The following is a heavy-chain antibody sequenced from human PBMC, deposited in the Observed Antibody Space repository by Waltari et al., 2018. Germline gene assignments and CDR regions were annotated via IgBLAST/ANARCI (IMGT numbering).Heavy chain of an antibody. Sequence: QVQLQESGPGLVKPSQTLSLTCTVSGGSISSGAYYWNWIRQHPGKGLEWIGYNYYSGSTYYNPSLKSRVTISVDTSKNQFSLKLSSVTAADTAVYYCARDGDYGDNWFDPWGQGTLVTVSS. D-gene: IGHD4-17*01. J-gene: IGHJ5*02. CDR3: ARDGDYGDNWFDP. CDR2: NYYSGST. CDR1: GGSISSGAYY. V-gene: IGHV4-31*03.